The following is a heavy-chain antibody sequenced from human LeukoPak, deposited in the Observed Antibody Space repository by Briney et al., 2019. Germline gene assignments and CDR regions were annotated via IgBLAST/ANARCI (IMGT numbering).Heavy chain of an antibody. V-gene: IGHV3-30*02. CDR1: GFTFSSYG. CDR3: AKRDSSGWYSSFDY. J-gene: IGHJ4*02. Sequence: GGSLRLSCAASGFTFSSYGMHWVRQAPGKGLEWVAFIRYDGSNKYYADSVKGRFTISRDNSKNTLYLQMNSLRAEVTAVYYCAKRDSSGWYSSFDYWGQGTMVTVSS. D-gene: IGHD6-19*01. CDR2: IRYDGSNK.